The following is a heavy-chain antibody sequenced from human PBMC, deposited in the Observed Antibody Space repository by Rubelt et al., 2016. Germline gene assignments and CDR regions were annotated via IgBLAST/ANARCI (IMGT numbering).Heavy chain of an antibody. V-gene: IGHV3-48*04. Sequence: EVQLVESGGGLVQTGGSLRLSCAASGLTFSDYSMNWVRQAPGRGLEWISYISSSSSSIYYADSAKGRFTIPRDNAKNSLYMQMYSRRAEDTAVYYCAKDMIRGPGAAFDIWGQGTMVTVSS. J-gene: IGHJ3*02. D-gene: IGHD3-16*01. CDR3: AKDMIRGPGAAFDI. CDR2: ISSSSSSI. CDR1: GLTFSDYS.